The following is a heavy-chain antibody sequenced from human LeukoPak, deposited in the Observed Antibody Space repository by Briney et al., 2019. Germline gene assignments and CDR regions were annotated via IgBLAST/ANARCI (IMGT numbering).Heavy chain of an antibody. CDR2: ISTSSSYI. CDR3: TRDGGFQYYFDY. J-gene: IGHJ4*02. Sequence: GGSLRLSCAASGFTLSSYSMNWVRQAPGKGLEWVSSISTSSSYIYYADSVKGRFTISRDNAKKSLYLQMNSLKTEDTAVYYCTRDGGFQYYFDYWGQGTLVTVSS. V-gene: IGHV3-21*03. CDR1: GFTLSSYS. D-gene: IGHD2-15*01.